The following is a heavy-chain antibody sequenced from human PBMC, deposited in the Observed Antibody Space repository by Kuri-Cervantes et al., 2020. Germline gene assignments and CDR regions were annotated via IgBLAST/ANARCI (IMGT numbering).Heavy chain of an antibody. CDR1: GFTFSSYA. CDR3: TTDRPIWHVTTVTTGYFDL. Sequence: GGSLRLSCAASGFTFSSYAMHWVRQAPGKGLEWVAVISYDGSNKYYADSVKGRFTISRDNSKNTLYLQMNSLRAEDTAVYYCTTDRPIWHVTTVTTGYFDLWGRGTLVTVSS. J-gene: IGHJ2*01. D-gene: IGHD4-17*01. CDR2: ISYDGSNK. V-gene: IGHV3-30*01.